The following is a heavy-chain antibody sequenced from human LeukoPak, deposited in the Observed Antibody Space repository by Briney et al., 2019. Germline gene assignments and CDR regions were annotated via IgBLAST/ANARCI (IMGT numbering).Heavy chain of an antibody. CDR1: GYTFTSYG. CDR3: ARDVSDFWSGYYSAEYSQH. D-gene: IGHD3-3*01. V-gene: IGHV1-18*01. CDR2: VSVYNGNT. Sequence: GASVKVSCKASGYTFTSYGISWVRQPPGQGLEWMGWVSVYNGNTNYAQKLQGRVTMTTDTSTSTAYMELRSLRSDDTAVYYCARDVSDFWSGYYSAEYSQHWGQGTLVTVSS. J-gene: IGHJ1*01.